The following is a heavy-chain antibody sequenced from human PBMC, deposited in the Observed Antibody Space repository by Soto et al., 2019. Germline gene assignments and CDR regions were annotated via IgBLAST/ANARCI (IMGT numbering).Heavy chain of an antibody. Sequence: SETLSLTCTVSGGSVSSGSYYWSWIRQPPGKGLEWIGYVYYSGGTNYSPSLKSRVTISVDTSTSTAYMELSSLRSEDTAVYYCASGIDLGHYYGMDVWGQGTTVTVSS. CDR2: VYYSGGT. D-gene: IGHD1-26*01. CDR3: ASGIDLGHYYGMDV. V-gene: IGHV4-61*01. CDR1: GGSVSSGSYY. J-gene: IGHJ6*02.